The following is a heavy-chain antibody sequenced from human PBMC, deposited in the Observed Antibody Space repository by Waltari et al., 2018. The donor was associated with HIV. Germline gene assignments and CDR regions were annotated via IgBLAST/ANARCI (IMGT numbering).Heavy chain of an antibody. J-gene: IGHJ4*02. D-gene: IGHD3-16*01. Sequence: QLEPPGAEDKKPAASITDSCTASGSTYTSSHIIWCSQATGQGPEWMGWMNPNSTNTGYAQSFQGRVTMTRNTSIGTADMELSSLRSEDTAVYYCARNGVRGDRYFDYWGQGTLVTVSS. CDR2: MNPNSTNT. CDR3: ARNGVRGDRYFDY. CDR1: GSTYTSSH. V-gene: IGHV1-8*01.